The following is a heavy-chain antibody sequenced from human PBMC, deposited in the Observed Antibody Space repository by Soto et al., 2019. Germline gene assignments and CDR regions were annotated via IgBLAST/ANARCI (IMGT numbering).Heavy chain of an antibody. V-gene: IGHV1-18*01. Sequence: QVQLVQSGAEVKKPGASVKVSCKASGYTFTSYGISWVRQAPGQGLEWMGWISAYNGNTNYAQKLHGRVTMTTDTSTSTAYMELRSLRSDDTAVYYCARFADQAPHVEPIGDYWGQGTLVTVSS. D-gene: IGHD2-2*01. CDR3: ARFADQAPHVEPIGDY. J-gene: IGHJ4*02. CDR2: ISAYNGNT. CDR1: GYTFTSYG.